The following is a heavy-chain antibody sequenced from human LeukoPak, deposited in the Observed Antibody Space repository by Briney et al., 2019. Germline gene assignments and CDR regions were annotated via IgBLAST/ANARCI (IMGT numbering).Heavy chain of an antibody. CDR2: INTYNGET. D-gene: IGHD3-22*01. CDR3: ARHLIGNYYDISGHYYGHRKDDAFDI. Sequence: ASVKVSCKTSGYTFTSYGVSWVRQAPGQGLEWMGWINTYNGETKYAQRVQGRVTMTTDTSTSSAYMELRSLRFDDTAVYYCARHLIGNYYDISGHYYGHRKDDAFDIWGQGTMVTVSS. CDR1: GYTFTSYG. V-gene: IGHV1-18*01. J-gene: IGHJ3*02.